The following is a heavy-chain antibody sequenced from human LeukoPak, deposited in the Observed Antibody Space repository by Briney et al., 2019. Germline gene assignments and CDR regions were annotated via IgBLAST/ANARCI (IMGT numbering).Heavy chain of an antibody. J-gene: IGHJ4*02. CDR2: ISNDGRNQ. CDR3: ARQLGRWELVDS. CDR1: GVTFSNYG. V-gene: IGHV3-30*03. D-gene: IGHD1-26*01. Sequence: GGSLRLSCAASGVTFSNYGMHWVRQAPGKGLEWVAVISNDGRNQYYAGSVKGRFTISRNISKNMLYLEMDRLRVEDMSVYYCARQLGRWELVDSGGQGTQVTVSS.